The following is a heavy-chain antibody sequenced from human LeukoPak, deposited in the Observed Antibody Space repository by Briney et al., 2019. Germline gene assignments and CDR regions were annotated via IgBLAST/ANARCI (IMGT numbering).Heavy chain of an antibody. CDR3: ARDRADEGDAFDI. Sequence: PGGSLRLSCAASGFTFSGYAMHWVRQAPGKGLEWVAVISYDGSNKYYADSVKGRFTISRDNSKNTLYLQMNSLRAEDTAVYYCARDRADEGDAFDIWGQGTMVTVSS. CDR1: GFTFSGYA. CDR2: ISYDGSNK. V-gene: IGHV3-30-3*01. J-gene: IGHJ3*02.